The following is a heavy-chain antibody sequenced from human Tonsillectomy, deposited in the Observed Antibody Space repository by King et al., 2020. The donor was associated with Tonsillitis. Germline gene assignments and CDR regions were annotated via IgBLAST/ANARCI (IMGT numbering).Heavy chain of an antibody. D-gene: IGHD5-18*01. CDR1: GYTLTELS. J-gene: IGHJ3*01. CDR3: ATLDTAMINRGLEV. Sequence: VQLVQSGAEVKKPGASVKVSCKVSGYTLTELSMHWVRQAPGKGLEWMGGFDPEDGEDGETIYAQQFQGRVTMTEDTSTDTAYMELSSLRYEDTAVYYCATLDTAMINRGLEVWGQGTMVTVSS. CDR2: FDPEDGEDGET. V-gene: IGHV1-24*01.